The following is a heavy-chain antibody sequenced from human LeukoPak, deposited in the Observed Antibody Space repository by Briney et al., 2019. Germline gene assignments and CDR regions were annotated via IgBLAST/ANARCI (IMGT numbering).Heavy chain of an antibody. CDR1: GFTFSSYG. D-gene: IGHD3-22*01. Sequence: GGSLRLSCAASGFTFSSYGMHWVRQAPGKGLEWVAVISYDGSNKYYADSVKGRFTISRDNSKNTLYLQMNSLRAEDTAVYYCAKDDSSGYSALDYWGQGTLVTVSS. V-gene: IGHV3-30*18. CDR3: AKDDSSGYSALDY. CDR2: ISYDGSNK. J-gene: IGHJ4*02.